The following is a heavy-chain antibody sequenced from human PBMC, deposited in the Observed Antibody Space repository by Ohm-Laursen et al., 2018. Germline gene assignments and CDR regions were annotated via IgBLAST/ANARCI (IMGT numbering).Heavy chain of an antibody. Sequence: SLRLSCAASGFTFSDYYMSWIRQAPGKGLEWVSYISSSGSTIYYADSVKGRFTISRDNAKNSLYLQMNSLRAEDTAVYYCARDLGPYSSSWRLDYYYGMDVWGQGTTVTVSS. J-gene: IGHJ6*02. CDR1: GFTFSDYY. V-gene: IGHV3-11*01. CDR2: ISSSGSTI. CDR3: ARDLGPYSSSWRLDYYYGMDV. D-gene: IGHD6-13*01.